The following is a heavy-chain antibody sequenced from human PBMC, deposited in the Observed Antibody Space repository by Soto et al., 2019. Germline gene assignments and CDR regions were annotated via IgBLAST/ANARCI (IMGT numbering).Heavy chain of an antibody. CDR3: AREGGSVAAFDS. Sequence: PVGSLRLSCAESGFTFSSYGIHWVRQAPGKGLEWVALIWYDGSNEYYTDSVKGRFTISRDNSKSTLYLQMNGLRAEDTAVYYCAREGGSVAAFDSWGQGTLVTVSS. CDR2: IWYDGSNE. CDR1: GFTFSSYG. J-gene: IGHJ4*02. V-gene: IGHV3-33*01. D-gene: IGHD6-6*01.